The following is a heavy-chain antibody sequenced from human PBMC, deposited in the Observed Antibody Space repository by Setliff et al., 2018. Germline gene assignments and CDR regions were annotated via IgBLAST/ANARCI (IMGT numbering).Heavy chain of an antibody. CDR3: ARGPRFDYESPTYRRRFDP. CDR2: INHRGTT. J-gene: IGHJ5*02. D-gene: IGHD3-22*01. CDR1: GGPFSGYY. V-gene: IGHV4-34*01. Sequence: LSLTCAVYGGPFSGYYWNWIRQAPGKGLEWIGEINHRGTTSYTPSLKGRVTISVDTSKNPFSLKLSSVTAADTVVYFCARGPRFDYESPTYRRRFDPWGQGTAVTVSS.